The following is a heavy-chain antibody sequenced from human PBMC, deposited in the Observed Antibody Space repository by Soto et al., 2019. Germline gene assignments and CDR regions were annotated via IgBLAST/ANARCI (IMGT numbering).Heavy chain of an antibody. V-gene: IGHV1-18*01. CDR3: ARVGYGGSSQGALDI. D-gene: IGHD2-15*01. CDR2: ISASNGNT. J-gene: IGHJ3*02. CDR1: GYTFTRYG. Sequence: QVQLVQSGAEVKKPGASVKVSCKASGYTFTRYGISWVRQAPGQGLEWMGWISASNGNTNYAQKLQGRFTMTTDTSTSTAYMELRSLRSDDRAVYYCARVGYGGSSQGALDIWGQGTMVIVSS.